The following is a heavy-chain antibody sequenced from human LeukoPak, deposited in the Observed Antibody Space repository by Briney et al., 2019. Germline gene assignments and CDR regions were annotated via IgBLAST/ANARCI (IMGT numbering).Heavy chain of an antibody. CDR2: IYTSGST. CDR3: ARGGEGASDY. CDR1: GGSISSGSYY. D-gene: IGHD1-26*01. Sequence: PSETLSLTCTVSGGSISSGSYYWSWIRQPAGKGLEWIGRIYTSGSTNYNPPLKSRVTISVDTSKIQFSLTLNSVTDADAAVYYCARGGEGASDYWGQGTLVTVSS. V-gene: IGHV4-61*02. J-gene: IGHJ4*02.